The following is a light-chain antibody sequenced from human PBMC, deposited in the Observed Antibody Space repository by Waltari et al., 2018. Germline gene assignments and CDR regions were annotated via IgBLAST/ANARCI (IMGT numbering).Light chain of an antibody. CDR2: AAS. J-gene: IGKJ1*01. CDR1: QSVSRH. V-gene: IGKV3-20*01. CDR3: QHHVRLPAT. Sequence: EIVFTQYPGTMSLSAGERATLSCRARQSVSRHLAWYQQKPGQAPRLLIYAASTRATGIPDRFSGSGSWTDFSLAISRLGPEDFAVYFCQHHVRLPATFGQGTKVEIK.